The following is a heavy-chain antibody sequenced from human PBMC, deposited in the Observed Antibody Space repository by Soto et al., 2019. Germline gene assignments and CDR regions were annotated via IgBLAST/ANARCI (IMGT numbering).Heavy chain of an antibody. CDR3: ARVWYRPGVTPPYYFDY. J-gene: IGHJ4*02. V-gene: IGHV4-30-4*01. Sequence: QVQLQESGPGLVKPSQTLSLTCTVSGGSISSGDYYWSWIRQPPGKGLEWIGYIYYSGSTYYNPSLKSRVTISVDTSKNQFSLKLSSVTAADTAVYYCARVWYRPGVTPPYYFDYWGQGTLVTVSS. CDR1: GGSISSGDYY. D-gene: IGHD3-10*01. CDR2: IYYSGST.